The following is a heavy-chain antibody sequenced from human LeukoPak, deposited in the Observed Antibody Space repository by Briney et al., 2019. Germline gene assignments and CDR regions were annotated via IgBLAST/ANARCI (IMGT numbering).Heavy chain of an antibody. CDR3: ARYYYYGSGSYPRWYYFDY. J-gene: IGHJ4*02. D-gene: IGHD3-10*01. Sequence: LETLSLTCTVSGGSISSYYWSWIRQPPGKGLEWIGYIYYSGSTNYNPSLKSRVTISVDTSKNQFSLKLSSVTAADTAVYYCARYYYYGSGSYPRWYYFDYWGQGTLVTVSS. CDR2: IYYSGST. V-gene: IGHV4-59*12. CDR1: GGSISSYY.